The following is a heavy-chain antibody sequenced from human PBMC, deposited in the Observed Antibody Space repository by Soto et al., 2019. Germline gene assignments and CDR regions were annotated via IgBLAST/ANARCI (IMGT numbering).Heavy chain of an antibody. CDR3: AKDLSGARWYYDALDV. CDR1: GFTFSTHG. J-gene: IGHJ6*02. V-gene: IGHV3-30*18. Sequence: PGGSLRLSCEVSGFTFSTHGMHWVRQAPGKGLEWVAGTSYDGTNKYYARPVQGRFTISRENSMKTLYLQMNSLRTEDTAVYYCAKDLSGARWYYDALDVWGQGTTVTVSS. D-gene: IGHD2-15*01. CDR2: TSYDGTNK.